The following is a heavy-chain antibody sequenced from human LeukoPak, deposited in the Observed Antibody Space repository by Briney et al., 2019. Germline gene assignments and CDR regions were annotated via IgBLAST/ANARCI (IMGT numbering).Heavy chain of an antibody. CDR3: LSGATIFDY. J-gene: IGHJ4*02. CDR2: IYSGGST. CDR1: GFNFRAYW. V-gene: IGHV3-66*01. D-gene: IGHD1-26*01. Sequence: GGSLRLSCTTSGFNFRAYWMGWVRQAPGKGLEWVSVIYSGGSTYYADSVKGRFTISRDNSKNTLYLQMNSLRAEDTAVYYCLSGATIFDYWGQGTLVTVSS.